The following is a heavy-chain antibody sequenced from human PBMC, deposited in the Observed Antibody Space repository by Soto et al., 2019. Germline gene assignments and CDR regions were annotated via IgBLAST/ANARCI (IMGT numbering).Heavy chain of an antibody. CDR3: AKGGFVDGDYIHPFIDV. D-gene: IGHD4-17*01. Sequence: QVHLQESGPGLVKPSGTLSLICTVSGNSMFNYYWSWIRQPAGKGLEWIGRVYTDGTAIYNPSLTGRVTISVDMSKSQVSLNVNSVNAADTAVYYCAKGGFVDGDYIHPFIDVWGQGATVIVS. V-gene: IGHV4-4*07. CDR1: GNSMFNYY. J-gene: IGHJ6*02. CDR2: VYTDGTA.